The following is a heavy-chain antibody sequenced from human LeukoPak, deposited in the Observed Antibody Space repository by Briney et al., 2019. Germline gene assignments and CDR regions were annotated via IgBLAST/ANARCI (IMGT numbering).Heavy chain of an antibody. CDR2: IIPILGIA. V-gene: IGHV1-69*04. CDR3: ARDGVSYYDSSGSKRPLAPPRY. Sequence: SVKVSCKASGGTFSSYAISWVRQAPGQGLEWMGRIIPILGIANYAQKFQGRVTITADKSTSTAYMELSSLRSEDTAVYYCARDGVSYYDSSGSKRPLAPPRYWGQGTLVTVSS. D-gene: IGHD3-22*01. J-gene: IGHJ4*02. CDR1: GGTFSSYA.